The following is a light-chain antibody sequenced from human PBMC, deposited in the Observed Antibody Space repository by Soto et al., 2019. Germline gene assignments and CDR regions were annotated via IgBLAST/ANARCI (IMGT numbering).Light chain of an antibody. J-gene: IGKJ5*01. CDR2: FAS. CDR1: QDIGSH. Sequence: DIQMTQSPSSLFASLEDRVTITCRASQDIGSHLAWYQQKPEKAPKSLIYFASTLQSGVPSRFSASGSGTDFTLTISSLQPEDFATYYCQQFRSLPITFGQGTRLEIK. V-gene: IGKV1D-16*01. CDR3: QQFRSLPIT.